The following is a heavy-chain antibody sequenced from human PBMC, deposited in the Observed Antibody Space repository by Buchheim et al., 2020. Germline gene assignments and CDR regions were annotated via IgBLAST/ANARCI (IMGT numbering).Heavy chain of an antibody. J-gene: IGHJ6*02. CDR1: GFTFSSYA. CDR3: ARATTRNSSGYYLGMDV. CDR2: ISYDGSNK. D-gene: IGHD3-22*01. V-gene: IGHV3-30-3*01. Sequence: VQLLESGGGLVQPGGSLRLSCAASGFTFSSYAMSWVRQAPGKGLEWVAVISYDGSNKYYADSVKGRFTISRDNSKNTLYLQMNSLRAEDTAVYYCARATTRNSSGYYLGMDVWGQGTT.